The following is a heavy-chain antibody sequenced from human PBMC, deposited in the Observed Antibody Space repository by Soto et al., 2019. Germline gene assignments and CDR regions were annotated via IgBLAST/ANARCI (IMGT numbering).Heavy chain of an antibody. CDR1: GFTFSNYA. CDR3: AKSNLYCTSSNCYVFDY. V-gene: IGHV3-23*01. D-gene: IGHD2-2*01. J-gene: IGHJ4*02. CDR2: IRNSGTST. Sequence: GGSLRLSCAASGFTFSNYAMSWVRQAPGKGLEWVSSIRNSGTSTYNADSVKGRFTISRDNSKNALYLQMSSLRVEATALYYCAKSNLYCTSSNCYVFDYWGQGTLVTVSS.